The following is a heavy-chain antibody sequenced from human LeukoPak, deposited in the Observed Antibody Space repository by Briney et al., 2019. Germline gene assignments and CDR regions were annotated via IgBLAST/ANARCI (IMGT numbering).Heavy chain of an antibody. CDR2: ISSSSSYI. D-gene: IGHD5-18*01. CDR3: ARAVQLWFQFDY. J-gene: IGHJ4*02. Sequence: RSGGSLRLSCAASGFTFSSYSMNWVRQAPGKGLEWVSSISSSSSYIYYADSVKGRFTISRDNAKNSLYLQMNSLRAEDTAVYYCARAVQLWFQFDYWGQGTLVTVSS. CDR1: GFTFSSYS. V-gene: IGHV3-21*01.